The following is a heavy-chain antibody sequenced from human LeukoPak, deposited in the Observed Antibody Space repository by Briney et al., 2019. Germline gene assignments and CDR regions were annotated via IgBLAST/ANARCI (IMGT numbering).Heavy chain of an antibody. D-gene: IGHD3-22*01. CDR2: TYYSGST. Sequence: SETLSLTCTVSGGSISSVDNYWSWLLHPPGKGLEWVGHTYYSGSTYYNPSLKSRVTISLETSKTQFYLKLSSVTAADTAVYYCARDRSGYYDRSGHYYFDYWGQGTLVAVSS. CDR3: ARDRSGYYDRSGHYYFDY. J-gene: IGHJ4*02. V-gene: IGHV4-30-4*08. CDR1: GGSISSVDNY.